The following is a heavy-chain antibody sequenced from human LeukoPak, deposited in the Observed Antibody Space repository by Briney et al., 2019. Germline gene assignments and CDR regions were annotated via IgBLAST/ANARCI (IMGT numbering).Heavy chain of an antibody. CDR3: ARVRRGRDSSGYYYGNYFDY. Sequence: PSQTLSLTCAVSGGSISSGGYSWSWIRQPPGKGLEWIGYIYHSGSTYYNPSLKSRVTISVDRSKNQFSLKLSSVTAADTAVYYCARVRRGRDSSGYYYGNYFDYWGQGTLVTVSS. J-gene: IGHJ4*02. CDR2: IYHSGST. CDR1: GGSISSGGYS. D-gene: IGHD3-22*01. V-gene: IGHV4-30-2*01.